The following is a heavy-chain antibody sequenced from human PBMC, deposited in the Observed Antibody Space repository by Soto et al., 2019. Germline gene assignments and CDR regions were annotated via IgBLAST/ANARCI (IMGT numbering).Heavy chain of an antibody. V-gene: IGHV1-18*01. CDR3: ARMPNYVILTGSNYYFDY. Sequence: QVQLVQSGAEVKKPGASVKVSCKASGYTFTSYGISWVRQAPGQGLEWMGWISAYNGNTNYAQKLQGRVTMTTDTSTSTAYMELRILRSDDTAVYYCARMPNYVILTGSNYYFDYWGQGSLVTVSS. CDR2: ISAYNGNT. J-gene: IGHJ4*02. CDR1: GYTFTSYG. D-gene: IGHD3-9*01.